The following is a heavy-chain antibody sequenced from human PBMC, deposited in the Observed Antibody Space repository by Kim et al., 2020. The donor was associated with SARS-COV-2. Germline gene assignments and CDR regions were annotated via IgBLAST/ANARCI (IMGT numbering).Heavy chain of an antibody. V-gene: IGHV3-7*01. CDR3: AAGAGWLIDY. CDR2: IKKDGSET. J-gene: IGHJ4*02. Sequence: GGSLRLSCAASGFTFSNNWINWVRQAPGKGLEWVANIKKDGSETYYVDSVKGRFTISRDNGKNTAYLQMNSLRVEDTAVYYCAAGAGWLIDYWGQGTQATVAS. D-gene: IGHD6-19*01. CDR1: GFTFSNNW.